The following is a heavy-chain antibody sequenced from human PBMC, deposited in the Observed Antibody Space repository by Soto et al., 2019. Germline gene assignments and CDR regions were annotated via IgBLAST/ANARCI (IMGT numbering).Heavy chain of an antibody. J-gene: IGHJ6*02. CDR3: ARELGKTYYYGMDV. D-gene: IGHD7-27*01. V-gene: IGHV1-69*13. Sequence: ASVKVSCKASGGTFSSYAISWVRQAPGQGLEWMGGIIPIFGTANYAQKFQGRVTITADESTSTAYMELSSLRSEDTAVYYCARELGKTYYYGMDVWGQGTTVTVSS. CDR2: IIPIFGTA. CDR1: GGTFSSYA.